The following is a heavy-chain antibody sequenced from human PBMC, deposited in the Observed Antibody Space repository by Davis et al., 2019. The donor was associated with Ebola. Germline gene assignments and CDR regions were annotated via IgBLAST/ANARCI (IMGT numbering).Heavy chain of an antibody. Sequence: LRLSCTVSGDSISSGSYYWSWIRQPAGKGLEWIGHIYTSGSTNYNPSLKSRVTISVDTSKNQFSLKLTSVTAADTAVYFCAREVLSARTFDSWGQGTLVTVSS. CDR3: AREVLSARTFDS. D-gene: IGHD6-6*01. J-gene: IGHJ4*02. V-gene: IGHV4-61*09. CDR2: IYTSGST. CDR1: GDSISSGSYY.